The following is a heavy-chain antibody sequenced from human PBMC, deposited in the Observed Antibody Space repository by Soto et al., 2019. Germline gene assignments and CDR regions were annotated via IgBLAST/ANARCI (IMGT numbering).Heavy chain of an antibody. CDR2: INHSGST. D-gene: IGHD2-2*01. V-gene: IGHV4-34*01. CDR1: GGSFSGYY. Sequence: SETLSLTCAVYGGSFSGYYWSWIRQPPGKGLEWIGEINHSGSTNFNPSLKSRVTISVDTSKNQFSLKLSSVTAADTAVYYCARVGCSSTSCYPLNYYYYYYMDVWGKGTTVTVSS. J-gene: IGHJ6*03. CDR3: ARVGCSSTSCYPLNYYYYYYMDV.